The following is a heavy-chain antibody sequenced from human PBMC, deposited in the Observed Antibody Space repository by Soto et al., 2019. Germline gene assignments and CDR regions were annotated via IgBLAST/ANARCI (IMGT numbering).Heavy chain of an antibody. CDR1: GFTFSSSA. V-gene: IGHV3-23*01. CDR3: AELIGAVGLDAFDI. D-gene: IGHD3-22*01. J-gene: IGHJ3*02. CDR2: ITGSGLST. Sequence: EVQLLESGGGLVQPGGSLRLSCAASGFTFSSSAMSWVRQAPGKGLEWVSTITGSGLSTYYADFVKGRFTISKDKSKNTVYLQMNCLRTEDTAINFCAELIGAVGLDAFDILRQGKIVTVSS.